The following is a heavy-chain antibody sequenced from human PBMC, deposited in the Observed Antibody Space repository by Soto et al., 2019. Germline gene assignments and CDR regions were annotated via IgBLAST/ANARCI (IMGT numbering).Heavy chain of an antibody. J-gene: IGHJ3*02. D-gene: IGHD3-22*01. CDR1: GFTLSSYA. CDR3: AKVEYYYDSSAPEAAFVI. CDR2: ISGSGGST. Sequence: GGSLRLSCAASGFTLSSYAMSWVRQAPGKGLEWVSAISGSGGSTYYADSVKGRFTISRDNSKNTLYLQMNSLRAEDTAVYYCAKVEYYYDSSAPEAAFVIWGQGTMVTVSS. V-gene: IGHV3-23*01.